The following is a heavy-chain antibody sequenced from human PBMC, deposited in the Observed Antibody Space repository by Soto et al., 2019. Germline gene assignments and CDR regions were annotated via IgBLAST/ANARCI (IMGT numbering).Heavy chain of an antibody. CDR3: ATEGIASRPPFDY. J-gene: IGHJ4*02. D-gene: IGHD6-13*01. CDR1: GFTFTNIW. Sequence: PGGSLRLSCAASGFTFTNIWMTWVRQAPGKGLEWVGHIKSRADDGTADYAAPPKGRFTISRDDSKNMLYLQMNSLKTEDTAVYFCATEGIASRPPFDYWGQGTLVTVSS. CDR2: IKSRADDGTA. V-gene: IGHV3-15*01.